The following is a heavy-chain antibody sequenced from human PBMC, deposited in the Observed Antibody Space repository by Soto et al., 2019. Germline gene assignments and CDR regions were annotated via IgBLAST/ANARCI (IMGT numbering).Heavy chain of an antibody. Sequence: QVQLQESGPGLVKPSETLSLTCTVSGGSISSYYWSWIRQPPGKGLEWIGYIYYSGSTNYNPSLKSRVTISVDTSKNQFSLKLSSVTVADTAVYYCARDQGYYYDSSFDYWGQGTLVTVSS. J-gene: IGHJ4*02. V-gene: IGHV4-59*12. CDR1: GGSISSYY. D-gene: IGHD3-22*01. CDR3: ARDQGYYYDSSFDY. CDR2: IYYSGST.